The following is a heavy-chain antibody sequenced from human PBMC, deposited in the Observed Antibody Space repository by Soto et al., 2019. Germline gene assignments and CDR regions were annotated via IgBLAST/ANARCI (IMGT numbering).Heavy chain of an antibody. CDR3: AKGAEKPQLVHLETYYYGMDV. J-gene: IGHJ6*02. Sequence: PGGSLRLTCAASGFTFSSYAMSWVRQAQGKGLEWVSAISGSGGSTYYADSVKGRCTISRDNSKNTLYLQMNSLRAEDTAVYYCAKGAEKPQLVHLETYYYGMDVWGQGTTVTVSS. CDR2: ISGSGGST. V-gene: IGHV3-23*01. CDR1: GFTFSSYA. D-gene: IGHD6-13*01.